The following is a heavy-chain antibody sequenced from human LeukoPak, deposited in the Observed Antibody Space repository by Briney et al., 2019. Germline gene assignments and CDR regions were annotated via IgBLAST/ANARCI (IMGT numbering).Heavy chain of an antibody. CDR2: ISGSGGST. V-gene: IGHV3-23*01. J-gene: IGHJ4*02. CDR3: ARVFGNYYDSSGYFDY. Sequence: GGSLRLSCAASGFTFSSYAMSWVRQAPGKGLEWVSAISGSGGSTYYADSVKGRFTISRDNSKNTLYLQMNSLRSEDTAVYYCARVFGNYYDSSGYFDYWGQGTLVTVSS. D-gene: IGHD3-22*01. CDR1: GFTFSSYA.